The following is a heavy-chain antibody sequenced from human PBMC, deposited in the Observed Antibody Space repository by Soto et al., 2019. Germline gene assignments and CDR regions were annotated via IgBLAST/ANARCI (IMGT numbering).Heavy chain of an antibody. J-gene: IGHJ4*02. V-gene: IGHV4-31*03. D-gene: IGHD5-12*01. CDR1: GGSISSGGYY. CDR2: IYYSGST. CDR3: ARVRRGGGYNFY. Sequence: PSETLSLTCTVSGGSISSGGYYWSWIRQHPGKGLEWIGYIYYSGSTYYNPSLKSRVTISVDTSKNQFSLKLSSVTTADTAVYYCARVRRGGGYNFYWGQGTLVTVSS.